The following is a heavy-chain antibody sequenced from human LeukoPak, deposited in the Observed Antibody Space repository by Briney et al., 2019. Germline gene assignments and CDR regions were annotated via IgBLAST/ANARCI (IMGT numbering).Heavy chain of an antibody. CDR1: GFTFSDYT. CDR3: ARAIAVAGPYYFDY. Sequence: GGSLRLSCAASGFTFSDYTMNWVRQALGKGPEWVSSIGSVTTYIYYADSVKGRFTISRDNAKNSLSLQMNSLRAEDTAVYYCARAIAVAGPYYFDYWGQGTLVTVSS. J-gene: IGHJ4*02. CDR2: IGSVTTYI. V-gene: IGHV3-21*01. D-gene: IGHD6-19*01.